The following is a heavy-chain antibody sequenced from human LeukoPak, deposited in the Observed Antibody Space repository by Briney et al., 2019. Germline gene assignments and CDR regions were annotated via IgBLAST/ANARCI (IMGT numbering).Heavy chain of an antibody. CDR2: IIPILGIA. J-gene: IGHJ6*02. Sequence: ASVKVSCKASGGTFSSYAISWVRQAPGHGLEWMGRIIPILGIANYAHKFQGIVTITADKCTSTGYMELSSLRSEDTAVYYCASGANWNDGIPYYGMDVWGQGTTVTVSS. V-gene: IGHV1-69*04. D-gene: IGHD1-20*01. CDR1: GGTFSSYA. CDR3: ASGANWNDGIPYYGMDV.